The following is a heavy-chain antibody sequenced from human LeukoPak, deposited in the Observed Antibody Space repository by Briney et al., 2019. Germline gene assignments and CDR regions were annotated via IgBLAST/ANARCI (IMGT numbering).Heavy chain of an antibody. D-gene: IGHD3-22*01. Sequence: PSETLSLTCTVSGGSISTISYFWTWIRQPAGKGLEWIGRIYPSGSTNYNPSLKSRVTISLDTSKNQFSLKLSSVTAADTAVYYCARVSGFSYYFDYWGQGTLVTVSS. V-gene: IGHV4-61*02. J-gene: IGHJ4*02. CDR2: IYPSGST. CDR3: ARVSGFSYYFDY. CDR1: GGSISTISYF.